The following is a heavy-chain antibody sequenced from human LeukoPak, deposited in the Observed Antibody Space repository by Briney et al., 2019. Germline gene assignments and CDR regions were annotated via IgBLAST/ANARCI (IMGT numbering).Heavy chain of an antibody. Sequence: ASVKVSCKASGYTFTSYGISWVRQAPGQGLEWMGWISAYNGNTNYAQKLQGRVTMTTDTSTNTAYMGLRSLRSDDTAVYYCARDGVGATTYYYYGMDVWGQGTTVTVSS. CDR1: GYTFTSYG. V-gene: IGHV1-18*01. CDR3: ARDGVGATTYYYYGMDV. CDR2: ISAYNGNT. J-gene: IGHJ6*02. D-gene: IGHD1-26*01.